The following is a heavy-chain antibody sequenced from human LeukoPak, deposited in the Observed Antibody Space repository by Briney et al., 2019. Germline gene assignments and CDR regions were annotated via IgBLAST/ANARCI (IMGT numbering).Heavy chain of an antibody. D-gene: IGHD2-21*01. V-gene: IGHV3-7*01. CDR1: EFTFSTFW. Sequence: GGSLRLSCAASEFTFSTFWMSWVRQAPGKGLEWVANIKADGSVKHYVDSVEGRFSISRDNARSSLYLQMNSLRAEDTAVYYCVRDSDYQRNSGGLYAHYDALDIWGHGTMVTVS. J-gene: IGHJ3*02. CDR3: VRDSDYQRNSGGLYAHYDALDI. CDR2: IKADGSVK.